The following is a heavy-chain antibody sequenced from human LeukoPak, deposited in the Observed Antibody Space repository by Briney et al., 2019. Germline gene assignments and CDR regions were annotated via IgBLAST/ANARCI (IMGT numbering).Heavy chain of an antibody. CDR1: GFTFSSYS. V-gene: IGHV3-21*01. Sequence: GGSLRLSCAASGFTFSSYSMNWVRQAPGKGLEWVSSISSSSSYIYYADSVKGRFTISRDNAKNSLYLQMNSLRAEDTAVYYCARAPQYYDILTGYSDWGQGTLVTVSS. J-gene: IGHJ4*02. CDR3: ARAPQYYDILTGYSD. CDR2: ISSSSSYI. D-gene: IGHD3-9*01.